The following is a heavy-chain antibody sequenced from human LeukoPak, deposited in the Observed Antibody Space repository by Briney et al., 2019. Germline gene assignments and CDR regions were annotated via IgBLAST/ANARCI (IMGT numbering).Heavy chain of an antibody. V-gene: IGHV4-34*01. CDR3: TKSDGYGLIRI. D-gene: IGHD5-18*01. J-gene: IGHJ3*02. CDR1: GGSFSGYY. Sequence: PSETLSLTCAVYGGSFSGYYWSWIRQPPGKGLEWIGEINHSGSTNYNPSLKSRVTISVDTSKNQFSLKLSSVTAADTAVYYCTKSDGYGLIRIWGQGTMVTVSS. CDR2: INHSGST.